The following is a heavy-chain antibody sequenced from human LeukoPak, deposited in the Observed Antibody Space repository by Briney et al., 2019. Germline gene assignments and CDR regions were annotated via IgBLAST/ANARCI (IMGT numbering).Heavy chain of an antibody. CDR1: GFTFSSYG. CDR3: AKGNPGAGKGLEYFDY. V-gene: IGHV3-30*02. J-gene: IGHJ4*02. D-gene: IGHD1-1*01. Sequence: GGSLRLSCAASGFTFSSYGMHWVRQAPGKGLEWVAFIRYDGSNKYYADSVKGRFTISRDNSKNTLYLQMNSLRAEDTAVYYCAKGNPGAGKGLEYFDYWGQGTLVTVSS. CDR2: IRYDGSNK.